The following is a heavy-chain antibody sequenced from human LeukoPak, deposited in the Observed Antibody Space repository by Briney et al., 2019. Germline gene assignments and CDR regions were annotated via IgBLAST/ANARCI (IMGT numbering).Heavy chain of an antibody. J-gene: IGHJ4*02. CDR3: ARAGQQLLYD. CDR1: GFTFSSCW. V-gene: IGHV3-74*01. D-gene: IGHD6-13*01. Sequence: GGSLRLSCAASGFTFSSCWVHWVRQAPGKGLVWVSPINSDGSSTSYADSVKGRFTISRDNAKNTLSLRMNSLRAEDTAVYYCARAGQQLLYDWGQGTLVTVSS. CDR2: INSDGSST.